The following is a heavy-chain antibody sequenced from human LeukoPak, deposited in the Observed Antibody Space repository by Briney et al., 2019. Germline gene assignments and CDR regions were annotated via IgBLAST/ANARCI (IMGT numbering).Heavy chain of an antibody. CDR3: ARGAGSSWSGLTDY. V-gene: IGHV3-74*01. D-gene: IGHD6-13*01. J-gene: IGHJ4*02. CDR2: INSDGSNT. CDR1: RFTFSSYW. Sequence: GGSLRLSCAASRFTFSSYWMHWVRQAPGKGLVWVSRINSDGSNTGYADSVKGRFTISRDNAKNTLYLQMNSLSAEDTAVYYCARGAGSSWSGLTDYWGQGTLVTVSS.